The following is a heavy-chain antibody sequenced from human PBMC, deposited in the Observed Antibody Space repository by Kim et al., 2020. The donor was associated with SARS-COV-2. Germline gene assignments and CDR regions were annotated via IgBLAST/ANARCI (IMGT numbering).Heavy chain of an antibody. D-gene: IGHD3-16*01. J-gene: IGHJ5*02. CDR2: GST. V-gene: IGHV4-39*01. CDR3: AGGFAGELDP. Sequence: GSTYYNSSLQSRVTMSVDTSMNRFSLKLSSVTAADTALYFCAGGFAGELDPWGQGTLVTVSS.